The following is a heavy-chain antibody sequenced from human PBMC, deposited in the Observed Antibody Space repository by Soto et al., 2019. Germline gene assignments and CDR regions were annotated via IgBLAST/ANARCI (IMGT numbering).Heavy chain of an antibody. Sequence: LTRSGVACGFSRTDHYKDLVVQAPGKGLEWVGRARNKVNSYIIAYAASVKGRFIISRDDSKNSLYLQMNSLKTEHTAVSFCARLMGTSFDLCGQGTLVTVSS. D-gene: IGHD2-8*01. J-gene: IGHJ4*02. CDR3: ARLMGTSFDL. V-gene: IGHV3-72*01. CDR2: ARNKVNSYII. CDR1: GFSRTDHY.